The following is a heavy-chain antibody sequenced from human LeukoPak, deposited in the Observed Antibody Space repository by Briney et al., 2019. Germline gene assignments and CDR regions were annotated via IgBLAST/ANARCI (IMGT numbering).Heavy chain of an antibody. Sequence: GGSLRLSCAASGFTFSSYSMNWVRQAPGKGLEWVSSISSSSSYIYYADSVKGRFTISRDNAKNSLYLQMNSLRAEDTAVYYCARDASGGGWDIVVVPEGVFDYWGQGTLVTVSS. CDR2: ISSSSSYI. J-gene: IGHJ4*02. V-gene: IGHV3-21*01. D-gene: IGHD2-2*01. CDR1: GFTFSSYS. CDR3: ARDASGGGWDIVVVPEGVFDY.